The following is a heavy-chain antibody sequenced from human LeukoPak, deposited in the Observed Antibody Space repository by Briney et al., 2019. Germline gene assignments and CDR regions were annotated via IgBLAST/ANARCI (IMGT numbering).Heavy chain of an antibody. CDR2: ISYDGSDK. J-gene: IGHJ3*02. D-gene: IGHD2-21*02. CDR3: AKEGCGGDCYSLAFDI. CDR1: GLTFSTFG. V-gene: IGHV3-30*18. Sequence: GGSLRLSCAASGLTFSTFGMHWVRQAPGKGLERVAVISYDGSDKDYADSVKGRFTISRDDSKNTLYLQMNSLRAEDTAVYYCAKEGCGGDCYSLAFDIWGQGTMVTVSS.